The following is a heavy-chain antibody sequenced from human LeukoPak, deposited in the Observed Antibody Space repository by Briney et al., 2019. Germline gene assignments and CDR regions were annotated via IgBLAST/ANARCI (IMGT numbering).Heavy chain of an antibody. CDR2: ISNNGGYT. V-gene: IGHV3-23*01. J-gene: IGHJ4*02. CDR1: GFTFSSSA. D-gene: IGHD3-3*01. Sequence: PGGSLRLSCAASGFTFSSSAMSWVRQAPGKGLEWVSAISNNGGYTYYADSVQGRFTISRDNSKSTLCLQMNSLRAEDTAVYYCVKEYHSRGFGAYFDYWGQGTLVTVSS. CDR3: VKEYHSRGFGAYFDY.